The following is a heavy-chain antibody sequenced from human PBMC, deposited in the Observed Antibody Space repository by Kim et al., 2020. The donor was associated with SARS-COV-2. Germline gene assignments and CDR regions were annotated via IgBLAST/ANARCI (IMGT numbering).Heavy chain of an antibody. CDR3: ARPRLVRGYYFDL. CDR1: GGSISNYY. V-gene: IGHV4-59*01. Sequence: SETLSLTCTVSGGSISNYYWGWIRQPPGKGLEWIGYIYYTGSTNSNPSLKSRVTISVDTSKNQFSLSLSSVTAADTAVYYCARPRLVRGYYFDLWGRGTPVTVSS. D-gene: IGHD6-19*01. CDR2: IYYTGST. J-gene: IGHJ2*01.